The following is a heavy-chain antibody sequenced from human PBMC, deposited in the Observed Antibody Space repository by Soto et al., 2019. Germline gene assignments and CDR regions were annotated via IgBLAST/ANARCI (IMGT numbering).Heavy chain of an antibody. CDR3: ARVRREFDTSGPVDY. D-gene: IGHD3-10*01. CDR2: IYFGGST. CDR1: GGSISSGDYS. Sequence: QLQLQESGSGLVKPSQTLSLTCAVSGGSISSGDYSWNWIRQPPGKGLEWIGYIYFGGSTYYNPSLQSRVTMSVARSRNQFSLKLNSVTAADTAVYYCARVRREFDTSGPVDYWGQGTRVTVSS. J-gene: IGHJ4*02. V-gene: IGHV4-30-2*01.